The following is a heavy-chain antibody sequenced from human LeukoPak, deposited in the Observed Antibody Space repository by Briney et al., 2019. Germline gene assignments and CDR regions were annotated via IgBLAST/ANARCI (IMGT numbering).Heavy chain of an antibody. CDR2: IKSKTDGGTT. CDR1: GFTFSNAW. CDR3: TTDALITMTVVTGPNYYFDF. J-gene: IGHJ4*02. Sequence: GGSLRLSCAASGFTFSNAWMSWVRQAPGKGLEWVGRIKSKTDGGTTDYAAPVKGRFTISRDDSKNTLYLQMNSLKTEDTAVYYCTTDALITMTVVTGPNYYFDFWGQGTLVTVSS. D-gene: IGHD3-22*01. V-gene: IGHV3-15*01.